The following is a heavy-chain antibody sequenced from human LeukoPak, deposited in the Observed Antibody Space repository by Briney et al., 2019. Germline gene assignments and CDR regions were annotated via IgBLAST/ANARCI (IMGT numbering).Heavy chain of an antibody. D-gene: IGHD6-19*01. CDR3: AKDRDSSGWYGTLALFDY. CDR1: GFTFSSYA. V-gene: IGHV3-23*01. Sequence: GGSLRLSCAASGFTFSSYAMSWVRQAPGKGLEWVSVISGSGGSTYYADSVKGRFTISRDNSKNTLYLQMNSLRAEDTAVYYCAKDRDSSGWYGTLALFDYWGQGTLVTVSS. CDR2: ISGSGGST. J-gene: IGHJ4*02.